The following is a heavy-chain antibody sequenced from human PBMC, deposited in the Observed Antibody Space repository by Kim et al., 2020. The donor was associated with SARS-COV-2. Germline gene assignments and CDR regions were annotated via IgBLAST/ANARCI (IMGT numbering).Heavy chain of an antibody. D-gene: IGHD3-10*01. J-gene: IGHJ4*02. CDR2: ISGSGGST. CDR3: AKDLYYYGSGSYYY. CDR1: GFTFSSYA. Sequence: GGSLRLSCAASGFTFSSYAMSWVRQAPGKGLEWVSAISGSGGSTYYADSVKGRFTISRYNSKNTLYLQMNSLRAEDTAVYYCAKDLYYYGSGSYYYWGQGTLVTVSS. V-gene: IGHV3-23*01.